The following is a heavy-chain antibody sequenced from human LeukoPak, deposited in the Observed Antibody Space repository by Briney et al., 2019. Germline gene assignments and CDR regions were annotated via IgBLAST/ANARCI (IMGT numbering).Heavy chain of an antibody. CDR2: IYYSGST. J-gene: IGHJ5*02. D-gene: IGHD3-22*01. CDR3: ARGSAYYDSSGYYYETFNWFDP. Sequence: NPSETLSLTCTVSGGSISSYYWSWIRQPPGKGLEWIGYIYYSGSTNYNPSLKSRVAISVDTSKNQFSLKLSSVTAADTAVYYCARGSAYYDSSGYYYETFNWFDPWGQGTLVTVSS. V-gene: IGHV4-59*08. CDR1: GGSISSYY.